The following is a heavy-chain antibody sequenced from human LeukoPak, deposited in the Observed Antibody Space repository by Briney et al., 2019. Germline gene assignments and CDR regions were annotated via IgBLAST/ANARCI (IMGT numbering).Heavy chain of an antibody. J-gene: IGHJ3*02. V-gene: IGHV3-11*01. CDR1: GFTFSDYY. CDR3: ARDKSEGAFDI. CDR2: ISSSGSTI. Sequence: EGSLRLSCAASGFTFSDYYMSWIRQAPGKGLEWVSYISSSGSTIYYADSVKGRFTISRDNAKNSLYLQMNSLRAEDTAVYYCARDKSEGAFDIWGQGTMVTVSS.